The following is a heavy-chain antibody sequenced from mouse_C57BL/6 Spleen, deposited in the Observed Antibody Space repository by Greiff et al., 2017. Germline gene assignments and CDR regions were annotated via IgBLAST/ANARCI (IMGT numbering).Heavy chain of an antibody. CDR2: IDPENGGT. Sequence: QVQLKQSGAELVRPGASVTLSCKASGYTFTDYEMHWVKQTPVHGLGWIGAIDPENGGTAYNQKFKGKAILTVDKSSSTAYMEHRSLTSEDSAVYYCTNYYGSSGFAYWGQGTLVTVSA. D-gene: IGHD1-1*01. J-gene: IGHJ3*01. V-gene: IGHV1-15*01. CDR1: GYTFTDYE. CDR3: TNYYGSSGFAY.